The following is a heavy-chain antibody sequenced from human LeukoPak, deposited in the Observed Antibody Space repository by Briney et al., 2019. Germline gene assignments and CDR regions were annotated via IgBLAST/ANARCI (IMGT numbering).Heavy chain of an antibody. CDR1: GGSINRDTYN. D-gene: IGHD3-9*01. CDR2: IYFLGTT. V-gene: IGHV4-39*07. Sequence: SETLSLTCSASGGSINRDTYNWGWIRQPPGKGLEWIGSIYFLGTTYYKPSLESRLTLSVDTSTNQFSLRLTSVTAADTAVYYCASSYYDILTGYSDAFDIWGQGTMVTVSS. CDR3: ASSYYDILTGYSDAFDI. J-gene: IGHJ3*02.